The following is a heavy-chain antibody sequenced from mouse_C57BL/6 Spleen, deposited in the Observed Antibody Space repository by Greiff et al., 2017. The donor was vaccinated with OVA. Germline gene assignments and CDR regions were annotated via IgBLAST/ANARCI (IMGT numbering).Heavy chain of an antibody. CDR2: IRLKSDNYAT. Sequence: EVMLVESGGGLVQPGGSMKLSCVASGFTFSNYWMNWVRQSPEKGLEWVAQIRLKSDNYATHYAESVKGRFTISRDDSKSSVYLQMNNLRAEDTGIYYCTIYYGNLRGAMDYWGQGTSVTVSS. D-gene: IGHD2-1*01. CDR3: TIYYGNLRGAMDY. V-gene: IGHV6-3*01. J-gene: IGHJ4*01. CDR1: GFTFSNYW.